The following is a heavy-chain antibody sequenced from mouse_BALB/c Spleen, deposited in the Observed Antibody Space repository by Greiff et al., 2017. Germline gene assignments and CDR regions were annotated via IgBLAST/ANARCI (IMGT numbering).Heavy chain of an antibody. CDR1: GYTFTSYT. V-gene: IGHV1-4*01. CDR3: ARRGKFSGAMDY. CDR2: INPSSGYT. J-gene: IGHJ4*01. D-gene: IGHD3-1*01. Sequence: QVQLKESGAELARPGASVKMSCKASGYTFTSYTMHWVKQRPGQGLEWIGYINPSSGYTNYNQKFKDKATLTADKSSSTAYMQLSSLTSEDSAVYYCARRGKFSGAMDYWGQGTSVTVSS.